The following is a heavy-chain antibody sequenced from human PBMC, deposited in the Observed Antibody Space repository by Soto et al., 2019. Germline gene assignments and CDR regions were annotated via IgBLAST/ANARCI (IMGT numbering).Heavy chain of an antibody. Sequence: PSETLSLTCTVSGGSISSYYWSWIRQPPGKGLEWIGYIYYSGSTNYNPSLKSRVTISVDTSKNQFSLKLSSVTAADTAVYYCVRGTCYDCWNNDYWGQGTQVTVSS. CDR2: IYYSGST. CDR3: VRGTCYDCWNNDY. D-gene: IGHD2-21*02. V-gene: IGHV4-59*01. J-gene: IGHJ4*02. CDR1: GGSISSYY.